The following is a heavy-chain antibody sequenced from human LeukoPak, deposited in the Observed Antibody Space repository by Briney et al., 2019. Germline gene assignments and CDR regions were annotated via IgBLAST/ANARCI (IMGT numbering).Heavy chain of an antibody. CDR1: GFTFSSYW. Sequence: GGSLRPSCAASGFTFSSYWMSWVRQAPGKGLEWVANIKQDGSEKYSVDSVKGRFTISRDNAKNSLYLHINSLRPEDTALYYCVKDNPLDYWGQGTLVIVSS. CDR2: IKQDGSEK. CDR3: VKDNPLDY. V-gene: IGHV3-7*01. D-gene: IGHD1-14*01. J-gene: IGHJ4*02.